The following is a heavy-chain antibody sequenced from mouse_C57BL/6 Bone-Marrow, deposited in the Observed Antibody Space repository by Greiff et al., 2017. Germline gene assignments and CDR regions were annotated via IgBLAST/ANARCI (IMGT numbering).Heavy chain of an antibody. D-gene: IGHD2-3*01. Sequence: DVKLVESVAELVRPGASVKLSCTASGFTFKNTYMHWVKQRPEQGLEWIGRIDPANGNTKYAPKFQGKATITADTSSNTAYLQLSSLTSEDTASYYCARGYYCRGEGTLVTVSA. CDR3: ARGYYC. CDR1: GFTFKNTY. V-gene: IGHV14-3*01. J-gene: IGHJ3*01. CDR2: IDPANGNT.